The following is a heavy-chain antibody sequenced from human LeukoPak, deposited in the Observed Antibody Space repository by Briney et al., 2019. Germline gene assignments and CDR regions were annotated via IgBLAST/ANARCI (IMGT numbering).Heavy chain of an antibody. V-gene: IGHV4-59*01. CDR1: GGSISSYY. Sequence: AETLSLTCTVSGGSISSYYWSWIRQPPGKGLEWIGYIYYSGSTNYNPSLKSRVTISVDTSKNQFSLKLSSVTAADTAVYYWARDFYDAFDIWGQGTMVTVSS. D-gene: IGHD2/OR15-2a*01. CDR2: IYYSGST. CDR3: ARDFYDAFDI. J-gene: IGHJ3*02.